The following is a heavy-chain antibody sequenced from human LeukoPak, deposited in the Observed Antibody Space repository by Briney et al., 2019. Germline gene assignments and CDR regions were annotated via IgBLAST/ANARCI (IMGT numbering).Heavy chain of an antibody. Sequence: PGGSLRLSCAASGFTFSSYGMHWVRQAPGKGLEWVAFIRYDGSNKYYADSVKGRFTISRDNSKNTLHLQMSSLRAEDTAVYYCAKDVAHSGWTPALFDYWGQGTLVTVSS. D-gene: IGHD5-12*01. CDR1: GFTFSSYG. V-gene: IGHV3-30*02. CDR3: AKDVAHSGWTPALFDY. J-gene: IGHJ4*02. CDR2: IRYDGSNK.